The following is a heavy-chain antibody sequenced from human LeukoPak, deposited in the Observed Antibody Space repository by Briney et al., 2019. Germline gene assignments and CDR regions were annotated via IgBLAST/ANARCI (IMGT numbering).Heavy chain of an antibody. D-gene: IGHD3-10*01. J-gene: IGHJ4*02. CDR2: IWSDGSNK. V-gene: IGHV3-33*01. CDR1: GFTFSDYG. CDR3: VRASGSFDN. Sequence: PGGSLRLSCAASGFTFSDYGIHSVRQAPGKGLEWVAVIWSDGSNKYYADSVKGRFTISRDNSKKTLYLQMNRLRVEDTAVYYCVRASGSFDNCGQGTLVTVSS.